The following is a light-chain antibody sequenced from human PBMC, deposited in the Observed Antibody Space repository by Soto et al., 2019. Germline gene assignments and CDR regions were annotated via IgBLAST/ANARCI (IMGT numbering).Light chain of an antibody. CDR3: QSYDSSLGGYVV. Sequence: QSVLTQPPSVSGAPGQRVTISCSGSSSNIGAGYDVHWYQQLPGTAPKLLIDGNSNRPSGVPDRFSGSKSGTSASLAITGLEAEDEADYHCQSYDSSLGGYVVVGGGTKLAVL. V-gene: IGLV1-40*01. CDR1: SSNIGAGYD. J-gene: IGLJ2*01. CDR2: GNS.